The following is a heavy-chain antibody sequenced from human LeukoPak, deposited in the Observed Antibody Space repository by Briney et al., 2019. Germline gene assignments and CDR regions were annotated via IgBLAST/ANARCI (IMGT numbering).Heavy chain of an antibody. V-gene: IGHV3-23*01. CDR3: AKDLGYCSSTSCSGGDY. CDR1: GFTFSSYA. D-gene: IGHD2-2*01. Sequence: GGSLRLSCAASGFTFSSYAMSWVRQAPGKGLEXXXXISGSGGSTYYADSVKGRFTISRDNSKNTLYLQMNSLRAEDTAVYYCAKDLGYCSSTSCSGGDYWGQGTLVTVSS. J-gene: IGHJ4*02. CDR2: ISGSGGST.